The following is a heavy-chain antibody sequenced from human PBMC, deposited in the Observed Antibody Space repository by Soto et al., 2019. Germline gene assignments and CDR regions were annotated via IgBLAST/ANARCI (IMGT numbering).Heavy chain of an antibody. Sequence: WGSLRLSCAASGFTISSYAMSWVRQAPGKGLEWVSAISGSGGSTYYADSVKGRFTFSRDNSKNTLYLQMNSLRAEDTAVYYCAKDHGGSYHPWGQGTLVTVSS. V-gene: IGHV3-23*01. D-gene: IGHD2-15*01. CDR2: ISGSGGST. CDR1: GFTISSYA. J-gene: IGHJ5*02. CDR3: AKDHGGSYHP.